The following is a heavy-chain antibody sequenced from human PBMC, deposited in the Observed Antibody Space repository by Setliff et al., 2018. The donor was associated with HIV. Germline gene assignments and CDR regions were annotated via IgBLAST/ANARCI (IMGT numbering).Heavy chain of an antibody. CDR2: INTNTGHP. V-gene: IGHV7-4-1*02. Sequence: ASVKVSCKGSGYTFTNYAINWVRQAPGQGLEWMGWINTNTGHPIYARGFTGRFVFSVDTSATTAYLQISSLKADDTAVYYCARALYGDYGGDINWLDPWGQGTLVTVSS. CDR1: GYTFTNYA. D-gene: IGHD4-17*01. J-gene: IGHJ5*02. CDR3: ARALYGDYGGDINWLDP.